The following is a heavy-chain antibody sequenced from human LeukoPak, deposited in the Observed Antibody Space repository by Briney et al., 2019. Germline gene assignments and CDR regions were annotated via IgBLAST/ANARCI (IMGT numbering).Heavy chain of an antibody. Sequence: PSETLSLTCTVSGASISSGGYYWSWVRQHPGKGLEWIGYIYYSGSTYYSPSLKSRVTISVDTSKNQFSLKLSSVTAADTAVYYCARDGRGSGPFGYWGQGTLVTVSS. V-gene: IGHV4-31*03. CDR3: ARDGRGSGPFGY. CDR2: IYYSGST. J-gene: IGHJ4*02. D-gene: IGHD2-15*01. CDR1: GASISSGGYY.